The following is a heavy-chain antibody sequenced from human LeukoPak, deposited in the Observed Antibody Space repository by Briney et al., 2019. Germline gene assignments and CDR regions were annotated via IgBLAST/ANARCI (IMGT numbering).Heavy chain of an antibody. D-gene: IGHD2-15*01. CDR2: IYSNGDT. V-gene: IGHV4-61*02. J-gene: IGHJ4*02. CDR1: GVYITNGLYF. Sequence: SQTLSLTCTVSGVYITNGLYFWNWIRQPAGKGLEWIGRIYSNGDTNYNSSLKSRVTISQDRTRNQFSLKLSSVTAADTAVYYCARRGGYCSGGSCRRSHSDYWGQGTLVTVSS. CDR3: ARRGGYCSGGSCRRSHSDY.